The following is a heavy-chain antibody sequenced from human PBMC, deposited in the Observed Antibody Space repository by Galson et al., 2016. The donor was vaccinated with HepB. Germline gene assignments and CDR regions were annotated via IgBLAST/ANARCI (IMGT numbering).Heavy chain of an antibody. J-gene: IGHJ2*01. D-gene: IGHD3-10*01. Sequence: SVKVSCKASGGSFGSYSISWVRQAPGKGLEWMGGMNPSIGKTNYAQRFQGRVTMTSDESTNTAYLELTSLRSDDTAVYYCARDRVVYFGEPRVCYFDLWGRGTLVTVSS. CDR3: ARDRVVYFGEPRVCYFDL. CDR2: MNPSIGKT. V-gene: IGHV1-69*13. CDR1: GGSFGSYS.